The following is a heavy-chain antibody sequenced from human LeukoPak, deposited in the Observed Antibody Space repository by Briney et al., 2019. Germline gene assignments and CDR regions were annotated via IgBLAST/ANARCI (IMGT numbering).Heavy chain of an antibody. CDR3: ARTRVTVTTMFVWFDP. Sequence: SETLSLTCAVYGGSFSGYYWSWIRQPPGKGLEWIGEINHSGSTNYNPSLKSRVTISVDTSKNQFSLKLSSVTAADMAVYYCARTRVTVTTMFVWFDPWGQGTLVTVSS. V-gene: IGHV4-34*01. D-gene: IGHD4-17*01. CDR1: GGSFSGYY. CDR2: INHSGST. J-gene: IGHJ5*02.